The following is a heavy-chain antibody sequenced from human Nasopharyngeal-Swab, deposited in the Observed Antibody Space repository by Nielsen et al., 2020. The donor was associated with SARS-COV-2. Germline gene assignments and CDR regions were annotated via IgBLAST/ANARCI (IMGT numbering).Heavy chain of an antibody. Sequence: ASVKVSCKASGYTFTSNVLNWVRQAPGQGPEYIGWIRTKTGAPTYAQAFTGRFVISLDTSVSPTYLQISSLKADDTAVYYCARENQEYANIWIDYWGQGTRVTVSS. V-gene: IGHV7-4-1*02. CDR3: ARENQEYANIWIDY. J-gene: IGHJ4*02. CDR1: GYTFTSNV. D-gene: IGHD1-1*01. CDR2: IRTKTGAP.